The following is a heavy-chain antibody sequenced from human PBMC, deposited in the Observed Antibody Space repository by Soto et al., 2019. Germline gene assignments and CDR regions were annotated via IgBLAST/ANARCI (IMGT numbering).Heavy chain of an antibody. D-gene: IGHD6-19*01. CDR1: GYSFTSYW. Sequence: GESLKISCKGSGYSFTSYWIGWVRQMPGKGLEWMGIIYPGDSDTRYSPSFQGQVTISADKSISTAYLQWSSLKASDTAMYYCASPDSRDYSSGWYDTFDIWGQGTMVTVSS. J-gene: IGHJ3*02. V-gene: IGHV5-51*01. CDR2: IYPGDSDT. CDR3: ASPDSRDYSSGWYDTFDI.